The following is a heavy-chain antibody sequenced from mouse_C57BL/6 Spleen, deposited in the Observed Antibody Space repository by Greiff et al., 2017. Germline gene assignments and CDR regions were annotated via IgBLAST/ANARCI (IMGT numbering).Heavy chain of an antibody. D-gene: IGHD2-3*01. J-gene: IGHJ4*01. V-gene: IGHV14-2*01. CDR2: IDPEDGET. Sequence: VQLQQSGAELVKPGASVKLSCTASGFTFKDYYMPWVKQRTEQGLEWIGRIDPEDGETKYAPKFQGKATITADTSSNTAYLQLSSLTSEDAAVYYSAREDDGSFFAMDYWGQGASVTVSS. CDR1: GFTFKDYY. CDR3: AREDDGSFFAMDY.